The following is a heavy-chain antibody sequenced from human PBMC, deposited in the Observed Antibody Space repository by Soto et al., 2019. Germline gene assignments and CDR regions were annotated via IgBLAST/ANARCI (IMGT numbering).Heavy chain of an antibody. CDR3: ATRAHYKPAANYYGMDV. CDR1: AHFTTYW. V-gene: IGHV5-51*01. D-gene: IGHD4-4*01. Sequence: GESLKISCKASAHFTTYWIGWVRQMPGKGLEWMGIIYPGDSDTRYSPSFRGQVTISADKSISTAYLQWSSLKASDTAIYSCATRAHYKPAANYYGMDVWGQGTTVTVSS. CDR2: IYPGDSDT. J-gene: IGHJ6*02.